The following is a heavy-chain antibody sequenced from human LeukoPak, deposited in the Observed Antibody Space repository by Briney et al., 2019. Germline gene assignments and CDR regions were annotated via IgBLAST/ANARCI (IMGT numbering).Heavy chain of an antibody. J-gene: IGHJ6*03. V-gene: IGHV4-59*12. CDR1: GGSISSYY. CDR2: IYYIGST. D-gene: IGHD3-22*01. Sequence: SETLSLTCTVSGGSISSYYWSWIRQPPGKGLEWIWYIYYIGSTNYNPSPKSRVTISVATSKNQLPLKLSPVTAAATDVYYCAREGYDSSGYLSPLYYYYYMDVWGKGTTVTISS. CDR3: AREGYDSSGYLSPLYYYYYMDV.